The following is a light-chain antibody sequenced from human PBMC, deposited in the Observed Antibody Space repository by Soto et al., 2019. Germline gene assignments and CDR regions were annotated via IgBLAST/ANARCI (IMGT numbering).Light chain of an antibody. V-gene: IGKV1-39*01. J-gene: IGKJ1*01. CDR1: QSISSY. CDR3: QQSYSTPRT. CDR2: AES. Sequence: IQMPQSPSSRSASVGDRVTSTCPASQSISSYLNWYQQKPGKAPKLLIYAESSLQSGVPSRFSGSGSGTDFTLTISSLQPEDFATYYCQQSYSTPRTFGQGTKVDI.